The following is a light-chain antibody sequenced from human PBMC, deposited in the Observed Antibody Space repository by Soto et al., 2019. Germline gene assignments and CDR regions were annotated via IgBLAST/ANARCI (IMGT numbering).Light chain of an antibody. CDR3: QQRSNWPIT. J-gene: IGKJ5*01. CDR2: DAY. CDR1: QSISDT. Sequence: EIVRTQYSATMSVSPGGRYTRSGMASQSISDTLAWYQQKPGQAIRLLIYDAYNRATGIPARFSGSGSGTDFTLTISSLEPEDFAVYYCQQRSNWPITVGPVTRLEIK. V-gene: IGKV3-11*01.